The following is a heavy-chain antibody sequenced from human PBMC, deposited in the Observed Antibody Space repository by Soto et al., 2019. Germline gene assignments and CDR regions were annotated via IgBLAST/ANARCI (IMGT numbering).Heavy chain of an antibody. CDR2: VSANNGHT. D-gene: IGHD2-8*01. V-gene: IGHV1-18*01. CDR3: ARDIESVTAKHFFYYYAMDV. CDR1: GFTFSNYG. J-gene: IGHJ6*02. Sequence: ASVKVSCKASGFTFSNYGLNWVRQAPGQGLEWMGWVSANNGHTNYAQNLQGRVSMTTDTSTSTAYMELRGLTFDDTAVYYCARDIESVTAKHFFYYYAMDVWGQGTTVTVSS.